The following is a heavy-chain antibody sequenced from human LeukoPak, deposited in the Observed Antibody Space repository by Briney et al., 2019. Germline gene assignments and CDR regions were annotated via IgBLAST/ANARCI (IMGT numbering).Heavy chain of an antibody. CDR1: GGSISSGSYY. CDR2: IYTSGAT. V-gene: IGHV4-61*09. CDR3: ARTGGGVGWFGTIDS. D-gene: IGHD1-14*01. J-gene: IGHJ4*02. Sequence: SETLSLTCTVSGGSISSGSYYWTWIRQPAGKGLEWIGHIYTSGATSYNPSLQSRVTFSVDTPKHEFSLKLTSLTAADTAVYYCARTGGGVGWFGTIDSWGQGTLVTVSS.